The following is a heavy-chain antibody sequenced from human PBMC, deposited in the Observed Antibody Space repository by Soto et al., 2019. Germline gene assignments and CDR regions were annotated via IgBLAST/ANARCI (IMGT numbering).Heavy chain of an antibody. D-gene: IGHD3-22*01. CDR1: GFTFSSYW. J-gene: IGHJ3*02. Sequence: GGSLRLSCAASGFTFSSYWMSWVRQAPGKGLEWVANIKQDGSEKYYVDSVKGRFTISRDNAKNSLYLQMNSLRAEDTAVYYCAGDARSGYWNDAFDIWGQGTMVTVSS. CDR2: IKQDGSEK. V-gene: IGHV3-7*01. CDR3: AGDARSGYWNDAFDI.